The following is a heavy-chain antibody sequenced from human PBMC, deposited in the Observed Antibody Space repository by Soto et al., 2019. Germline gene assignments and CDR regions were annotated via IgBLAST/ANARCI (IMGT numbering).Heavy chain of an antibody. CDR1: GGTFSSYA. CDR2: IIPIFGTA. D-gene: IGHD3-3*01. Sequence: GASVKVSCKASGGTFSSYAISWVRQAPGQGLEWMGGIIPIFGTANYAQKFQGRVTMTADASTSTAYMELSSLRSEDTAVYYCARRHRGDFWGLTDYYYYYMDVWGKGTTVTVSS. CDR3: ARRHRGDFWGLTDYYYYYMDV. J-gene: IGHJ6*03. V-gene: IGHV1-69*13.